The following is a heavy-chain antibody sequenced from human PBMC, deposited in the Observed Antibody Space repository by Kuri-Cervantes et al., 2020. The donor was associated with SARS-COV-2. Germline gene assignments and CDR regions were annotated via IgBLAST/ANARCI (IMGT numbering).Heavy chain of an antibody. CDR3: ARSPPGSSSPYYFYY. Sequence: ESLKISCTVSGGSISSHYWRWIRQPPGKGLEWIGYIYYSGSTNYNPSIKSRVTISVDTSKNQFSLKLSSVTAADTAVYYCARSPPGSSSPYYFYYWGQGTLVTVSS. CDR1: GGSISSHY. CDR2: IYYSGST. D-gene: IGHD6-6*01. V-gene: IGHV4-59*11. J-gene: IGHJ4*02.